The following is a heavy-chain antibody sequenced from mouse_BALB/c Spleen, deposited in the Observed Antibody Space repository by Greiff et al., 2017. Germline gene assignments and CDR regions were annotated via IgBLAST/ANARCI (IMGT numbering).Heavy chain of an antibody. CDR3: ARKGGKLNFDY. V-gene: IGHV1-7*01. CDR2: INPSTGYT. D-gene: IGHD4-1*01. J-gene: IGHJ2*01. Sequence: QVQLKQSGAELAKPGASVKMSCKASGYTFTSYWMHWVKQRPGQGLEWIGYINPSTGYTEYNQKFKDKATLTADKSSSTAYMQLSSLTSEDSAVYYCARKGGKLNFDYWGQGTTLTVSS. CDR1: GYTFTSYW.